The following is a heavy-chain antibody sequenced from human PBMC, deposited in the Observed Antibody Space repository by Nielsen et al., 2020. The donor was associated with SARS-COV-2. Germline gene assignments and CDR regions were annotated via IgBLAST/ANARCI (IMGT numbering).Heavy chain of an antibody. CDR2: ISSNGGST. Sequence: GESLKISCSASGFTFSSYAMHWVRQAPGKGLEYVSAISSNGGSTYYADSVKGRFTISRDNAKNSLYLQMNSLRAEDTAVYYCARDLGIYGYVYWGQGTLVTVSS. J-gene: IGHJ4*02. CDR3: ARDLGIYGYVY. D-gene: IGHD5-18*01. CDR1: GFTFSSYA. V-gene: IGHV3-64*04.